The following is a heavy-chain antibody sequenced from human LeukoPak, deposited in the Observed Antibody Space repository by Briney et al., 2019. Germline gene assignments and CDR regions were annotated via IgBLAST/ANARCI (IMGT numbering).Heavy chain of an antibody. D-gene: IGHD3-10*01. V-gene: IGHV4-61*01. J-gene: IGHJ6*03. CDR2: IYYSGST. CDR3: ARAAGYYGSGSEYYYYMDV. CDR1: GGSINTANYY. Sequence: SETLSLTCNVSGGSINTANYYWSWIRQPPGKGLEWIGYIYYSGSTNYNPSLKSRVTISVDTSKNQFSLKLSSVTAADTAVYYCARAAGYYGSGSEYYYYMDVWGKGTTVTVSS.